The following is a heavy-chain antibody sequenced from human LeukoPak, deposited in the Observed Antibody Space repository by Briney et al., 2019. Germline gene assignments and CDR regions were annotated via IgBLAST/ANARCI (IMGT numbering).Heavy chain of an antibody. J-gene: IGHJ4*02. CDR3: ARGGYDRHIDY. CDR2: IYYSGST. CDR1: GGSISSGNYY. V-gene: IGHV4-30-4*08. Sequence: PSQTLSLTCTVSGGSISSGNYYWSWIRQPPGKGLEWIGYIYYSGSTYYNPSLKSRVTISVDTSTNQSSLKLSSVTAADTAVYYCARGGYDRHIDYWGQGTLVTVSS. D-gene: IGHD5-12*01.